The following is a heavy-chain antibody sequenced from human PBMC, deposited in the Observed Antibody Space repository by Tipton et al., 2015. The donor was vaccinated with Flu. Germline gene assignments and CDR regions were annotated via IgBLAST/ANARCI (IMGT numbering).Heavy chain of an antibody. CDR2: IWPDDSRT. CDR1: GYSISTDW. V-gene: IGHV5-51*03. D-gene: IGHD3-16*01. Sequence: QLVQSGAEVKEPGESLKISCRASGYSISTDWIAWVRQMPGTGLEWMGIIWPDDSRTTYSPSFQGQVTISVDKSINTAYLQWPTLKASDTAMYYCVRALISYGIPAAVFFDLWGQGTLVTVSS. CDR3: VRALISYGIPAAVFFDL. J-gene: IGHJ4*02.